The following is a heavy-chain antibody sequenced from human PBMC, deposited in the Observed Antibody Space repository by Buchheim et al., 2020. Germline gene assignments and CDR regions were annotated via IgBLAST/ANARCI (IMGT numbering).Heavy chain of an antibody. V-gene: IGHV3-30-3*01. CDR1: GFTFSSYA. CDR3: AREVITMIVVVIGAFDI. Sequence: QVQLVESGGGVVQPGRSLRLSCAASGFTFSSYAMHWVRQAPGKGLEWVAVISYDGSNKYYADSVKGRFTISRDNSKNTLYLQMNSLRAEDTVVYYCAREVITMIVVVIGAFDIWGQGT. J-gene: IGHJ3*02. CDR2: ISYDGSNK. D-gene: IGHD3-22*01.